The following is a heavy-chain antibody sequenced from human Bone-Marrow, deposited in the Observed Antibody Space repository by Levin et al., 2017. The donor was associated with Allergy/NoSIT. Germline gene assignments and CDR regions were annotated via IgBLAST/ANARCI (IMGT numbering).Heavy chain of an antibody. V-gene: IGHV1-2*02. CDR3: AKGGRWRAMDV. J-gene: IGHJ6*02. D-gene: IGHD2-15*01. CDR2: INPNNGGT. CDR1: GYSFTGYY. Sequence: ASVKVSCKASGYSFTGYYLHWVRQAPGQGLEDMGWINPNNGGTNNAQGFRGGVSMTSDASIGTASMELSRLKSDDSAVYYCAKGGRWRAMDVWGQGTTVTVSS.